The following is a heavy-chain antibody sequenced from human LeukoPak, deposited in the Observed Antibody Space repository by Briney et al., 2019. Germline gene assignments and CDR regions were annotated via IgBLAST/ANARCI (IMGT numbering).Heavy chain of an antibody. J-gene: IGHJ6*03. CDR2: MNPNSGNT. V-gene: IGHV1-8*02. D-gene: IGHD3-3*01. Sequence: GASVKVSCKASEGTFGAYSLDWVRQAPGQGLEWMGWMNPNSGNTGYAQKFQGRVTMTRNTSISTAYMELSSLRSEDTAVYYCARGGLSITIFGVVIIGDYYYYMDVWGKGTTVTVSS. CDR3: ARGGLSITIFGVVIIGDYYYYMDV. CDR1: EGTFGAYS.